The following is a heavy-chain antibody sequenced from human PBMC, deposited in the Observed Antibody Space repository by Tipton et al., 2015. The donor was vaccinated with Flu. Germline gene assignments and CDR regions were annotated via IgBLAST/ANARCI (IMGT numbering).Heavy chain of an antibody. Sequence: VQLVQSGGAVERPGASVKVSCKASGYIFTNFGFNWVRQAPGQGLEWMGWISADNGNTKYAQKPQGRVTMTTDTFTNTAYMERRSLRSADRAGYYWARGSSIEVSGRAAAYWGQGTLVTVSS. CDR2: ISADNGNT. CDR1: GYIFTNFG. CDR3: ARGSSIEVSGRAAAY. V-gene: IGHV1-18*01. J-gene: IGHJ4*02. D-gene: IGHD6-19*01.